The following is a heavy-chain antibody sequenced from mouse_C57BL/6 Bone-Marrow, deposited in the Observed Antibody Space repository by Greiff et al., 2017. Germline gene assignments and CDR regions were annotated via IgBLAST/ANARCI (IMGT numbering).Heavy chain of an antibody. J-gene: IGHJ4*01. V-gene: IGHV1-69*01. D-gene: IGHD2-4*01. Sequence: VQLQQSGAELVMPGASVKLSCKASGYTFTSYWMHWVKQRPGQVLEWIGEIDPSDSYTNYNQKFKGKSTLTVDKSSSTAYMQLSSLTSEDSAVYYCARSGDYDENYYAMDYWGQGTSVTVSS. CDR1: GYTFTSYW. CDR2: IDPSDSYT. CDR3: ARSGDYDENYYAMDY.